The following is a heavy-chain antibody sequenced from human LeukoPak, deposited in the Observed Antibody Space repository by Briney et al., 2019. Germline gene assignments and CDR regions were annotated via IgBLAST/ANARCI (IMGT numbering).Heavy chain of an antibody. CDR2: ISGSGGST. CDR1: GFTFSSYA. Sequence: GGSLRLSCAASGFTFSSYAMSWVRQAPGKGLEWVSAISGSGGSTHYADSVKGRFTISRDNSKNTLYLQMNSLRAEDTAVYYCAKDDMVRGVPTQLIDYWGQGTLVTVSS. CDR3: AKDDMVRGVPTQLIDY. J-gene: IGHJ4*02. D-gene: IGHD3-10*01. V-gene: IGHV3-23*01.